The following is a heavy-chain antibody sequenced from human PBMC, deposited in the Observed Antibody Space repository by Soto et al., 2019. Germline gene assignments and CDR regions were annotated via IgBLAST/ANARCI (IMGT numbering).Heavy chain of an antibody. CDR2: VNPILSLS. CDR3: ATSYGSGYRAFDY. D-gene: IGHD3-10*01. CDR1: GDTFNFYS. V-gene: IGHV1-69*02. J-gene: IGHJ4*02. Sequence: QVQLVQSGAEVKRPGSSVKVSCKASGDTFNFYSINWVRQAPGLGLEWLGRVNPILSLSNYAQRFQGRVTXAXDXSTSQAYMILNSLKCEDTAIYYCATSYGSGYRAFDYWGQGALVTVSS.